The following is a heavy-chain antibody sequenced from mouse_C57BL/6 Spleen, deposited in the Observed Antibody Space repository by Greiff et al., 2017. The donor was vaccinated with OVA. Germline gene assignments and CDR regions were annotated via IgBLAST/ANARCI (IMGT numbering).Heavy chain of an antibody. Sequence: EVQVVESGGGLVQPGGSLSLSCAASGFTFTDYYMSWVRQPPGKALEWLGFIRNKANGYTTEYSASVKGRFTISRDNSQSILYLQMNALRAEDSATYYCARWNYYGSSYYFDYWGQGTTLTVSS. D-gene: IGHD1-1*01. J-gene: IGHJ2*01. CDR2: IRNKANGYTT. CDR3: ARWNYYGSSYYFDY. V-gene: IGHV7-3*01. CDR1: GFTFTDYY.